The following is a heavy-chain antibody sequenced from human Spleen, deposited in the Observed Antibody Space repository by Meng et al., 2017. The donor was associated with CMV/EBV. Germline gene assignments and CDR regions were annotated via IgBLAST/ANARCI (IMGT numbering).Heavy chain of an antibody. J-gene: IGHJ4*02. Sequence: GGSLRLSCAASGFTFSSYAMSWVRQAPGKGLEWVSTISSSGTYYADSVKGRFTISRDNSKNTLYVQMKTLRAEDTAVYYCAKQASYDRPFDWDRFDYWGQGRLVTVSS. CDR1: GFTFSSYA. D-gene: IGHD5-12*01. CDR3: AKQASYDRPFDWDRFDY. V-gene: IGHV3-23*01. CDR2: ISSSGT.